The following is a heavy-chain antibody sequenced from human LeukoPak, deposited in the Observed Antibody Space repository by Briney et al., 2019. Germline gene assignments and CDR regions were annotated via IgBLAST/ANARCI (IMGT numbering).Heavy chain of an antibody. CDR2: INHSGST. CDR1: GGSFSGYY. J-gene: IGHJ6*03. D-gene: IGHD2-15*01. Sequence: SETLSLTCAVYGGSFSGYYWSWIRQPPGKGLEWIGEINHSGSTNYNPSLKSRVTISVDTSKNQFSLKLSSVTAADTAVYYCARQVDYYYYYMDVWGKGTTVTISS. CDR3: ARQVDYYYYYMDV. V-gene: IGHV4-34*01.